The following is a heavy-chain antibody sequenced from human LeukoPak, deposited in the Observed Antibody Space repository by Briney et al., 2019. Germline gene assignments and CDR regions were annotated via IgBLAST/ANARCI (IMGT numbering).Heavy chain of an antibody. D-gene: IGHD1-1*01. CDR3: ARAYNWGYDY. CDR1: GYTFTGYY. J-gene: IGHJ4*02. CDR2: INPNSGDT. Sequence: ASVKVSCKASGYTFTGYYMHWVRQAPGQGLEWMGWINPNSGDTNYEQKFQGRVTMTRDTSINTAYMELSWLRFDDTAVYYCARAYNWGYDYWGQGTLVTVSS. V-gene: IGHV1-2*02.